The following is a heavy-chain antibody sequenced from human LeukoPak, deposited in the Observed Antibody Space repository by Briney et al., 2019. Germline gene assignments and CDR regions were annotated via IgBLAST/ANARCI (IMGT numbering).Heavy chain of an antibody. D-gene: IGHD2-2*01. CDR2: ISAYNGNT. CDR3: ARVGVVVVPAAVGRTQLWFDP. J-gene: IGHJ5*02. V-gene: IGHV1-18*01. CDR1: GYTFTSYG. Sequence: ASVKVSCKASGYTFTSYGISWVRQAPGQGLEWMGWISAYNGNTSYAQKLQGRVTMTTDTSTSTAYMELRSLRSDDTAVYYCARVGVVVVPAAVGRTQLWFDPWGQGTLVTVSS.